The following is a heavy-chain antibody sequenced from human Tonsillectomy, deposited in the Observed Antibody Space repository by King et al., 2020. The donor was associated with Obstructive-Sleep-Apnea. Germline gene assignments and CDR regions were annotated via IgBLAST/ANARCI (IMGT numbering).Heavy chain of an antibody. CDR2: ISWDGGST. CDR3: AKDLGIAVALGGMDV. CDR1: GFTFDDYA. Sequence: VQLVESGGVVVQPGGSLRLSCAASGFTFDDYAMHWVRQAPGKGLEWVSLISWDGGSTYYSDSVKGRFTISRDNSKNSLYLQMNSRRAEDTALYYCAKDLGIAVALGGMDVWGQGTTVTVSS. D-gene: IGHD6-19*01. J-gene: IGHJ6*02. V-gene: IGHV3-43D*03.